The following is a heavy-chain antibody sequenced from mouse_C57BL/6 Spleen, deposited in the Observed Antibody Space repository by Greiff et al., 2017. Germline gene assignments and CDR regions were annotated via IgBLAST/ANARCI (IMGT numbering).Heavy chain of an antibody. V-gene: IGHV1-15*01. Sequence: QVQLKQPGAELVRPGASVTLSCKASGYTFTDYEMHWVKQTPVHGLAWIGAFDPVTGCPAYNQKFKGKATLTADKASSTTYRQLSSQTYEDSAVYYCAREGLRQELAYWGQGTLVTVSA. CDR3: AREGLRQELAY. CDR2: FDPVTGCP. D-gene: IGHD2-4*01. CDR1: GYTFTDYE. J-gene: IGHJ3*01.